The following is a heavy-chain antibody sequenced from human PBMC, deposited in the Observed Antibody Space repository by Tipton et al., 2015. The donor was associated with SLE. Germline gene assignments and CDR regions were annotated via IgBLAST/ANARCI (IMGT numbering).Heavy chain of an antibody. J-gene: IGHJ4*02. CDR3: ARDQVATSYFDY. CDR1: GFTFSSYW. V-gene: IGHV3-74*01. CDR2: INSDGSST. D-gene: IGHD5-12*01. Sequence: SLRLSCAASGFTFSSYWMHWVRQAPWKGLVWVSRINSDGSSTSYADSVKGRFTISRDNAKNTPYLQMNSLRAEDTAVYYCARDQVATSYFDYWGQGTLVTVSS.